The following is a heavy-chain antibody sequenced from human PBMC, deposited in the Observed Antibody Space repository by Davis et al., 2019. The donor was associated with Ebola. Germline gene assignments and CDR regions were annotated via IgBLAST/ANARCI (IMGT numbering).Heavy chain of an antibody. Sequence: GESLKISCAASGFTFSSYAMHWVRQAPGKGLEWVSTVGLSADTYYADYVKGRFTISRDNSKNTLHLQMNSLRVEDTAIYYCAKDTSNVWFDVWGQGTMVTVAS. J-gene: IGHJ3*01. CDR2: VGLSADT. D-gene: IGHD6-19*01. CDR3: AKDTSNVWFDV. CDR1: GFTFSSYA. V-gene: IGHV3-23*01.